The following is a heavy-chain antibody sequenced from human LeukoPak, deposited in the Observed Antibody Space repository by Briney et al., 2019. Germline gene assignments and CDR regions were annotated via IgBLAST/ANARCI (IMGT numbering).Heavy chain of an antibody. V-gene: IGHV4-31*03. J-gene: IGHJ4*02. CDR2: IYYSGST. Sequence: SVTLSLTCTVSGCSISSGGYYWSWIRQHPGKGLEWSGYIYYSGSTYYNPSLKSRVTISVDTYKPQFSLKLSSVTAADTAVYYCARVPSYSYVALDYWGQGTLVTVSS. D-gene: IGHD5-18*01. CDR3: ARVPSYSYVALDY. CDR1: GCSISSGGYY.